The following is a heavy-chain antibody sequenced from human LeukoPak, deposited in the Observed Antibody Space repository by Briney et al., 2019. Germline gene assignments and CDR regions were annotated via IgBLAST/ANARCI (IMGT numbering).Heavy chain of an antibody. CDR2: ISAYNGNT. J-gene: IGHJ4*02. CDR1: GYTFTSYG. D-gene: IGHD3-22*01. CDR3: AREGEDYYDDGTTFDY. V-gene: IGHV1-18*04. Sequence: ASVKVSCKASGYTFTSYGISWVRQAPGQGLEWMGWISAYNGNTNYAQKLQGRVTMTTDTSTSTAYMELRSLRSDDTAVYYCAREGEDYYDDGTTFDYWGQGTLVTVSS.